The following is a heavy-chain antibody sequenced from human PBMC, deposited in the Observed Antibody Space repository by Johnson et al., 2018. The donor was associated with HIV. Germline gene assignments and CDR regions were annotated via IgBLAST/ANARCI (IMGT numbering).Heavy chain of an antibody. J-gene: IGHJ3*02. CDR1: GFTFNSYA. V-gene: IGHV3-30-3*01. CDR2: ISYDGINK. Sequence: QEQLVESGGGVVQPGRSLRLSCAATGFTFNSYAMHWVRQAPGKGLEWVAVISYDGINKYYADSVKGRFTISRDNSKKTLYLQMNSLRPEDTAVYYCAREVYAHDAFDIWGQGTMVTVSS. CDR3: AREVYAHDAFDI. D-gene: IGHD3-16*01.